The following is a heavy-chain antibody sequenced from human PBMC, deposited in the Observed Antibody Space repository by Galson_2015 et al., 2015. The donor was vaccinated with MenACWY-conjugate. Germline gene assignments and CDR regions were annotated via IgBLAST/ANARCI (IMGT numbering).Heavy chain of an antibody. CDR3: ARTLSRSSWYGSGMDV. CDR2: IRQDGSEK. D-gene: IGHD6-13*01. V-gene: IGHV3-7*01. CDR1: GFTFSRYW. J-gene: IGHJ6*02. Sequence: SLRLSCAASGFTFSRYWMSWVRQAPGKGLEWVAYIRQDGSEKYYGDSVKDRFTISRDNAENSLYLQMNSLRAEDTAVYYCARTLSRSSWYGSGMDVWGQGTTVTVSS.